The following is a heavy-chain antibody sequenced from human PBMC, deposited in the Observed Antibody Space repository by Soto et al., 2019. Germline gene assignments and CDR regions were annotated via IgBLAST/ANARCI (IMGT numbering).Heavy chain of an antibody. J-gene: IGHJ4*02. CDR3: TLCSVSCVADH. CDR2: IYHSGST. CDR1: GGSISSGGYS. V-gene: IGHV4-30-2*02. D-gene: IGHD2-15*01. Sequence: SETLSLTCAVSGGSISSGGYSWSWIRQPPGKGLEWIGYIYHSGSTYYNPSLKSRVTISVDRSKNQFYLKLISVTAADTAVSYITLCSVSCVADHWGQETLLTVCS.